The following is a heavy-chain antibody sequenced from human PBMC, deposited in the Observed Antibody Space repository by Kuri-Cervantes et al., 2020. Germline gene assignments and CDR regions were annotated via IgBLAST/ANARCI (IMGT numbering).Heavy chain of an antibody. V-gene: IGHV3-49*04. CDR3: TRTPETIFGVVIIFGYFDY. D-gene: IGHD3-3*01. CDR2: IRSKAYGGTT. Sequence: QTLSLTCAVYGGSFSGYYWSWVRQAPGKGLEWVGFIRSKAYGGTTEYAASVKGRFTISRDDSKSIAYLQMNSLKTEDTAVYYCTRTPETIFGVVIIFGYFDYWGQGTLVTVSS. CDR1: GGSFSGYY. J-gene: IGHJ4*02.